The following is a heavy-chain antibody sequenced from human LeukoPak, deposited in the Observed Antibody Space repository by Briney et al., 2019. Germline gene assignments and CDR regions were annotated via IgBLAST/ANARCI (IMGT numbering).Heavy chain of an antibody. CDR1: GFTFSSYW. CDR3: ARADDGANSWVNY. V-gene: IGHV3-74*01. Sequence: GGSLRLSCAASGFTFSSYWMHWVGHAPGKGLVGISRINSDGSGTSYADSVKGRFTISRDNAKNTLYLQMNSLRAEDTAVYYCARADDGANSWVNYWGQGTLVTVSS. CDR2: INSDGSGT. D-gene: IGHD4-23*01. J-gene: IGHJ4*02.